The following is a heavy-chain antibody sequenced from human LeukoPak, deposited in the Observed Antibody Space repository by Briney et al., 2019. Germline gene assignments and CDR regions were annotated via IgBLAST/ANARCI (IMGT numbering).Heavy chain of an antibody. J-gene: IGHJ4*02. CDR3: ARGPTYYDILTGLRL. CDR2: INHSGST. V-gene: IGHV4-34*01. Sequence: PSETLSLTCAVYGGSFSGYYWSWIRQPPGKGLEWIGEINHSGSTNYNPSLKSRVTISVDTSKNQFSLKLSSVTAAGTAVYYCARGPTYYDILTGLRLWGQGTLVTVSS. D-gene: IGHD3-9*01. CDR1: GGSFSGYY.